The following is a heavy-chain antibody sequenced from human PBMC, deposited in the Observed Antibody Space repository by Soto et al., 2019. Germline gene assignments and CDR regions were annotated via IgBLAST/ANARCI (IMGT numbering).Heavy chain of an antibody. CDR1: GDSVSSNSAA. CDR2: TFYRSTWYN. D-gene: IGHD6-13*01. V-gene: IGHV6-1*01. J-gene: IGHJ4*02. CDR3: ARDTGSSWSTFDY. Sequence: QVQLQQSGPGLVKPSQTLSLTCAISGDSVSSNSAAWNWFRQSPSRGLEWLGRTFYRSTWYNDYAVSVSSRMSINPGTSQNQFSLQLNSVTPEDTAVYVCARDTGSSWSTFDYWGQGTLVTVSS.